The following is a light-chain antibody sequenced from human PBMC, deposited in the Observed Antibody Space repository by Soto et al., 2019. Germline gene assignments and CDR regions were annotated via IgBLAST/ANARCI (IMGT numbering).Light chain of an antibody. V-gene: IGKV3-20*01. CDR3: QHYGTSII. Sequence: EIVLTQSPFTLSLSPVERATLSCMASQSVSSSYLAWYQQKPGQAPRLLIYGASSRATGIPDRFSGSGSGTEFTLIINRLEPEDFALYYCQHYGTSIIFGQGTRLEIK. CDR2: GAS. CDR1: QSVSSSY. J-gene: IGKJ5*01.